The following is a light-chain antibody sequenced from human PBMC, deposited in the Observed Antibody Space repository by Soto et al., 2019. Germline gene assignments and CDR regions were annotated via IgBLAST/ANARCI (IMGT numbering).Light chain of an antibody. CDR1: LGISSY. CDR2: AAS. V-gene: IGKV1-9*01. Sequence: DTQLTQSPSFLSASVGDRVTITCRASLGISSYLAWYQQKPGKAPKLLIYAASTLQGGVPSRFSGSGSATEFTLTISSLQPEDSATYYCQQVNSYLPLTFGGGTKVEIK. CDR3: QQVNSYLPLT. J-gene: IGKJ4*01.